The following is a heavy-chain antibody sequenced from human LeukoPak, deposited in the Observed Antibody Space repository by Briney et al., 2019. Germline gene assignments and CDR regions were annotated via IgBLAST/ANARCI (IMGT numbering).Heavy chain of an antibody. V-gene: IGHV4-34*01. D-gene: IGHD3-22*01. CDR3: ASLPVVITTRYFDY. Sequence: SETLSLTCAVYGGSFSGYYWSWIRQPPAKGLEWIGEINHRGSTNYNPSLKSRVTISVDTSKNQFSLKLSSVTAADTAVYYCASLPVVITTRYFDYWGQGTLVTVSS. J-gene: IGHJ4*02. CDR1: GGSFSGYY. CDR2: INHRGST.